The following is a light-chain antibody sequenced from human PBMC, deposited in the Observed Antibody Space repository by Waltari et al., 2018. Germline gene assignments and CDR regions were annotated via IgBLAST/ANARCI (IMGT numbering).Light chain of an antibody. J-gene: IGKJ1*01. V-gene: IGKV4-1*01. CDR3: QQYYSTPWT. CDR1: QSVLYSSNNQNS. CDR2: WAS. Sequence: DIVMTQSPDSLAVSLGERATINCKSSQSVLYSSNNQNSLGWYQQKPGQPPKLLIYWASTRGSGVPDRFSGSGSGTDFTLTISSLQAEDVAVYYCQQYYSTPWTFGQGTKVEIK.